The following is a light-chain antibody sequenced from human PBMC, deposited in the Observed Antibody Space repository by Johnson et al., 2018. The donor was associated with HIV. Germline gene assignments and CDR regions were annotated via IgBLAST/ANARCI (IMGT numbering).Light chain of an antibody. CDR2: ETN. CDR1: SSNVGNNY. CDR3: GTWDSSLSAYV. J-gene: IGLJ1*01. V-gene: IGLV1-51*02. Sequence: HSVLTQPPSVSAAPGQKVTISCSGSSSNVGNNYVSWYQQLPGAAPKLLIYETNKRPSGIPDRFSGSKYGTSATLGITGLQTGDEADYYCGTWDSSLSAYVFGTGTKVTVL.